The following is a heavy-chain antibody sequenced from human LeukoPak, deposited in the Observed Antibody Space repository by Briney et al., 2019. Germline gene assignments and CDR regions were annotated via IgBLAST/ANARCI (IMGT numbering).Heavy chain of an antibody. J-gene: IGHJ6*03. CDR2: IYTSGST. CDR1: GGSISSYY. Sequence: SETLSLTCTVSGGSISSYYWSWIRQPAGKGLEWIGRIYTSGSTNYSPSLKSRVTISVDKSKNQFSLKLSSVTAADTAVYYCARLGGSSSWYVGYYYMDVWGKGTTVTVSS. CDR3: ARLGGSSSWYVGYYYMDV. D-gene: IGHD6-13*01. V-gene: IGHV4-4*07.